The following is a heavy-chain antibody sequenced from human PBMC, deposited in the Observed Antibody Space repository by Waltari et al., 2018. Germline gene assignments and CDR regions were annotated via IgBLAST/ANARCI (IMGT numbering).Heavy chain of an antibody. CDR2: IWDDGSNK. CDR1: GFTFSSYG. J-gene: IGHJ4*02. D-gene: IGHD6-19*01. V-gene: IGHV3-33*01. CDR3: ARSSSSSGWYDDFDY. Sequence: QVQLVESGGGVVQPGRSLRLACAASGFTFSSYGMNGVRQAPGKGLEWVAVIWDDGSNKYYADSVKGRFTISRDNSKNTLYLQMNSLRAEDTAVYYCARSSSSSGWYDDFDYWGQGTLVTVSS.